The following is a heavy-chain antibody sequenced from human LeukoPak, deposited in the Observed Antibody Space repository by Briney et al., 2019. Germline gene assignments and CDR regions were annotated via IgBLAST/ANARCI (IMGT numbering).Heavy chain of an antibody. CDR3: ATRGNDYGDYGRDY. CDR1: GFTFSRYG. J-gene: IGHJ4*02. Sequence: GRFLRLSCAASGFTFSRYGMHWVRQAPGKGLEWVAVIWYDGSDKYYADSVKGRFTISRDNSKNTLYLQMNSLRAEDTAVYCCATRGNDYGDYGRDYWGQGTLVTVSS. V-gene: IGHV3-33*01. CDR2: IWYDGSDK. D-gene: IGHD4-17*01.